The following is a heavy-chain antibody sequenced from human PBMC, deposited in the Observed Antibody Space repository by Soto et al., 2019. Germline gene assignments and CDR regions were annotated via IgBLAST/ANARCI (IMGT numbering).Heavy chain of an antibody. CDR3: AAGITMVRGALSRQYYYYGMAV. J-gene: IGHJ6*02. V-gene: IGHV1-18*01. CDR1: GYTFTSYG. Sequence: ASVKVSCKASGYTFTSYGISCVRQAPGQGLEWMGWISAYSGNTNYAQKLQGRVTITRDTSTSTAYMELSSLRSEDTAVYYCAAGITMVRGALSRQYYYYGMAVWGQGTTVTVSS. D-gene: IGHD3-10*01. CDR2: ISAYSGNT.